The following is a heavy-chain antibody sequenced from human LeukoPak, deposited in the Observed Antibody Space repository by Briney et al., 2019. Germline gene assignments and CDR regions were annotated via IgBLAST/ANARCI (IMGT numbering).Heavy chain of an antibody. Sequence: GRSLRLSCEASGFTFSTYAISWVRQGPGKGQEWVSTISGRDDSTYYTDSVKGRFTVSRDNSKNTLYLHMNSLRGEDTAVYFCAKPLVAVAGGDYDYWGQGTLVIVSS. CDR2: ISGRDDST. V-gene: IGHV3-23*01. CDR1: GFTFSTYA. CDR3: AKPLVAVAGGDYDY. D-gene: IGHD6-19*01. J-gene: IGHJ4*02.